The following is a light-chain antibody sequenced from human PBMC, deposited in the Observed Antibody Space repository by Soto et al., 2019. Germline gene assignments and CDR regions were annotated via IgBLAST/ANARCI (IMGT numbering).Light chain of an antibody. V-gene: IGLV2-8*01. J-gene: IGLJ2*01. Sequence: QSALTQPPSASGSPGQSVTISCTGTSSDGGTYKNVSWYQQHPGKAPQLMIYEVSKRPSGVPDRFSGSKSGNTASLTVSGLQAEDEADYYCATWDGSLPGEVFGGGTQLTVL. CDR2: EVS. CDR3: ATWDGSLPGEV. CDR1: SSDGGTYKN.